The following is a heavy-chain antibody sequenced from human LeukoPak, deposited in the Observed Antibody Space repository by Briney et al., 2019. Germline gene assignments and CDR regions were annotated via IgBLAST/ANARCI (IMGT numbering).Heavy chain of an antibody. CDR2: FDPEVGET. D-gene: IGHD6-13*01. Sequence: ASVKVSCKVSGYTLTELSMHWVRQAPGKGLEWMGGFDPEVGETFYAQKFQGRVTMTEDTSTDTAYMALSSLRSEDTAVYYCATASGIAENAPDYWGQGTLVTVSS. V-gene: IGHV1-24*01. CDR3: ATASGIAENAPDY. J-gene: IGHJ4*02. CDR1: GYTLTELS.